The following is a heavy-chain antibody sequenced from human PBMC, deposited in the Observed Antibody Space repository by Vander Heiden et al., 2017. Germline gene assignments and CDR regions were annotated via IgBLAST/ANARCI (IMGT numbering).Heavy chain of an antibody. D-gene: IGHD2-15*01. CDR3: AREGGDCSGGSCYPYYYYYGMDV. CDR2: IWYDGSNK. J-gene: IGHJ6*02. V-gene: IGHV3-33*01. Sequence: QVQLVESGGGVVQPGRSLRLSCAASGFTFSSYGLPWVRRAPGKGLEWVAVIWYDGSNKYYADSVKGRFTISRDNSKNTLYLQMNSLRAEDTAVYYCAREGGDCSGGSCYPYYYYYGMDVWGQGTTVTVSS. CDR1: GFTFSSYG.